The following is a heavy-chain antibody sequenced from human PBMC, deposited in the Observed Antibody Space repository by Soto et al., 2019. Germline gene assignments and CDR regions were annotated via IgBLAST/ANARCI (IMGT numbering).Heavy chain of an antibody. D-gene: IGHD3-10*01. Sequence: SETLSLTCAVSGYSISSTNWWGWIRQPPGKGLEWIGYISYSGSTYYNPSLKSRVTMSVDTSKNQFSLDLSFVTAADTAVYYCARRGSGSYSDYWGQGTLVTVSS. CDR3: ARRGSGSYSDY. CDR1: GYSISSTNW. CDR2: ISYSGST. J-gene: IGHJ4*02. V-gene: IGHV4-28*01.